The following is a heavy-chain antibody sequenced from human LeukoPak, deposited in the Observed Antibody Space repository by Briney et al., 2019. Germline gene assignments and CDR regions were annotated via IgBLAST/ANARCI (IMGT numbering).Heavy chain of an antibody. Sequence: SETLSLTCTVSGGSISSYYWSWIRQPPGKGLEWIGYIYYSGSTNYNPSLESRVTISVDTSKNQFSLKLSSVTAADTAVYYCAIGTTVNPRGAFDIWGQGTMVTVSS. V-gene: IGHV4-59*01. CDR2: IYYSGST. CDR3: AIGTTVNPRGAFDI. J-gene: IGHJ3*02. D-gene: IGHD1-1*01. CDR1: GGSISSYY.